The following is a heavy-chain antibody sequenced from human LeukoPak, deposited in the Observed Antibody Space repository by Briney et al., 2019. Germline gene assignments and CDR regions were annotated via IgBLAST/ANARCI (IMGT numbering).Heavy chain of an antibody. V-gene: IGHV4-59*01. CDR1: VGSIPNYY. J-gene: IGHJ5*02. Sequence: SETLSLTCTVSVGSIPNYYWSWIRQPPGKGLEWIGYIYYNGNTNYNASLESRVTISVDTSKNQFSLKLRSVTAADTAVYYCARGTMMVGPWGQGTQVTVSS. CDR3: ARGTMMVGP. CDR2: IYYNGNT. D-gene: IGHD3-22*01.